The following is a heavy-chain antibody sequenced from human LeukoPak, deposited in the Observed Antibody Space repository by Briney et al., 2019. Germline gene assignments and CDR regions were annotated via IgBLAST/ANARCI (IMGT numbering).Heavy chain of an antibody. D-gene: IGHD2-2*03. CDR3: ARVVDIVVVPADLDAFDI. Sequence: GALVKGSCKASGYTFTSYGISWVRQAPGQGLEWMGWISAYNGNTNYAQKLQGRVTMTTDTSTSTAYMELRSLRSDDTAVYYCARVVDIVVVPADLDAFDIWGQGTMVTVSS. V-gene: IGHV1-18*01. J-gene: IGHJ3*02. CDR2: ISAYNGNT. CDR1: GYTFTSYG.